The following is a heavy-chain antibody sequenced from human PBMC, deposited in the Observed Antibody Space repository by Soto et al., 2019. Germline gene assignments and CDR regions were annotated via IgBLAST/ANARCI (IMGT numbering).Heavy chain of an antibody. CDR1: GFTFSSYG. D-gene: IGHD6-19*01. Sequence: QVQLVESGGGVVQPGRSLRLSCAASGFTFSSYGMHWVRQAPGKGLEWVAVISYDGSNKYYADSVKGRFTISRDNSKNTLYLQMSSLRAEYTAVYYCAKEASSGWDWAINWFDPWGQGTLVTVSS. V-gene: IGHV3-30*18. J-gene: IGHJ5*02. CDR3: AKEASSGWDWAINWFDP. CDR2: ISYDGSNK.